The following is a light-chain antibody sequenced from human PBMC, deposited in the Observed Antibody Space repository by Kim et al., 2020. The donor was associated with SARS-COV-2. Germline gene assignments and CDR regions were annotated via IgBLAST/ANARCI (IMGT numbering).Light chain of an antibody. Sequence: QSITTSCTGTSSDVGSYNLVSWYQQHPGKAPKLMIYEVSKRPSGVFNRFSGSKSGNTASLTISGLQAEDEADYYCCSYAGSSTYVVFGGGTQLTVL. J-gene: IGLJ2*01. CDR1: SSDVGSYNL. CDR2: EVS. CDR3: CSYAGSSTYVV. V-gene: IGLV2-23*02.